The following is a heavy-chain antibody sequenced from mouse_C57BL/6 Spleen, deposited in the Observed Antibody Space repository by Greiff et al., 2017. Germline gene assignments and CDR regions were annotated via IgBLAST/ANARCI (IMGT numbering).Heavy chain of an antibody. V-gene: IGHV1-82*01. CDR1: GYAFSSSW. Sequence: VKLMESGPELVKPGASVKISCKASGYAFSSSWMNWVKQRPGKGLEWIGRIYPGDGDTNYNGKFKGKATLTADKSSSTAYMQLSSLTSEDSAVYFCARSDGYYGNYAMDYWGQGTSVTVSS. CDR3: ARSDGYYGNYAMDY. J-gene: IGHJ4*01. CDR2: IYPGDGDT. D-gene: IGHD2-3*01.